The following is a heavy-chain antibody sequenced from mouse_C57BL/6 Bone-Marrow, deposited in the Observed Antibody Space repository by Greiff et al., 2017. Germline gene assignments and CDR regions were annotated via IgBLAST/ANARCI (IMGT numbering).Heavy chain of an antibody. J-gene: IGHJ3*01. CDR3: ARRGGYYYGSPWFAY. CDR2: IDPSDSYT. V-gene: IGHV1-50*01. D-gene: IGHD1-1*01. CDR1: GYTFTSYW. Sequence: QVQLQQPGAELVKPGASVKLSCKASGYTFTSYWMQWVKQRPGQGLEWIGEIDPSDSYTNYNQKFKGKATLTVDTSSSTAYMQLSSLTSEDSAVYYCARRGGYYYGSPWFAYWGQGTLVTVSA.